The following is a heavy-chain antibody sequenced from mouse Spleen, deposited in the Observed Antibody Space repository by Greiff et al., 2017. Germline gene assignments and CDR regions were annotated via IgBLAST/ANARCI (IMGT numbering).Heavy chain of an antibody. V-gene: IGHV5-9*01. J-gene: IGHJ3*01. CDR2: ISSGGGNT. CDR1: GFTFSSYT. D-gene: IGHD4-1*01. Sequence: EVKVEESGGGLVKPGGSLKLSCAASGFTFSSYTMSWVRQTPEKRLEWVATISSGGGNTYYPDSVKGRFTISRDNAKNTLYLQMSSLRSEDTALYYCARRVGRAPFAYWGQGTLVTVSA. CDR3: ARRVGRAPFAY.